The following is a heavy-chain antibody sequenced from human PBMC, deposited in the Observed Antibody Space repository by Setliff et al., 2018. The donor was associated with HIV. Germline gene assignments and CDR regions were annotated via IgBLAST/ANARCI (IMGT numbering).Heavy chain of an antibody. CDR3: ARDPHYFDTSGHYSWFYFDY. D-gene: IGHD3-22*01. CDR1: GGSMTSSNYY. CDR2: ISSSGST. J-gene: IGHJ4*02. V-gene: IGHV4-39*07. Sequence: PSENLSLTCTVSGGSMTSSNYYWGWIRQSPGRGLEWIGSISSSGSTTYRPSLRSRVTVSAATSKNQFSLKLTSVTAADTAVYFCARDPHYFDTSGHYSWFYFDYWGQGTLVTVSS.